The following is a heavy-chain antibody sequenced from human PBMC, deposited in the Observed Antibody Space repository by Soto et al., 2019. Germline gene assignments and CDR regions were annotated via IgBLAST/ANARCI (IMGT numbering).Heavy chain of an antibody. CDR3: ARGFLGGSGSNPHGTLRYYYYYYYMDV. D-gene: IGHD3-10*01. Sequence: SETLSLTCTVSGASISSSGYYWGWIRQPPGRGLEWIGSIDYSGNTYYNPSLRSRVTVSVDTSKNQFSLDLRYVTAADTAVYYCARGFLGGSGSNPHGTLRYYYYYYYMDVWGKGTTVTVSS. CDR1: GASISSSGYY. V-gene: IGHV4-39*07. J-gene: IGHJ6*03. CDR2: IDYSGNT.